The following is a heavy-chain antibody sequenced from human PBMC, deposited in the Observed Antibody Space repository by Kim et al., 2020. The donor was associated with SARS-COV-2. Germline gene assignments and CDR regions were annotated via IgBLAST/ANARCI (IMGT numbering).Heavy chain of an antibody. Sequence: ASVKVSCKASGFTFSGHYIHWVRQAPGQGLEWLGRINPNTGGTSYSQKFQGRVTLTRDTSVTTAYMDLSSLRSDDTAVYYCARRKGLIGGSLAGFVYWGQ. D-gene: IGHD3-10*01. CDR1: GFTFSGHY. J-gene: IGHJ4*02. CDR3: ARRKGLIGGSLAGFVY. V-gene: IGHV1-2*06. CDR2: INPNTGGT.